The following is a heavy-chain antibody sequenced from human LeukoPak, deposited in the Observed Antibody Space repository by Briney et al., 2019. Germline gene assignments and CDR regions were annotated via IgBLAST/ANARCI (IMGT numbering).Heavy chain of an antibody. D-gene: IGHD6-19*01. CDR3: AREGPYSSGWFGVMGAFDI. Sequence: ASVKVSCKASGGTFSSYAISWVRQAPGQGLEWMGRIIPILGIANYAQKFQGRVTITADKSTSTACMELSSLRSEDTAVYYCAREGPYSSGWFGVMGAFDIWGQGTMVTVSS. J-gene: IGHJ3*02. CDR2: IIPILGIA. V-gene: IGHV1-69*04. CDR1: GGTFSSYA.